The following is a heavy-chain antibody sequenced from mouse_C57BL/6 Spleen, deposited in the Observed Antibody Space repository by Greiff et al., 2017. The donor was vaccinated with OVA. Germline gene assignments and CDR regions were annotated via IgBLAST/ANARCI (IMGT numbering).Heavy chain of an antibody. J-gene: IGHJ1*03. CDR1: GIDFSRYW. D-gene: IGHD2-4*01. CDR2: INPDSSTI. Sequence: VQLQQSGGGLVQPGGSLKLSCAASGIDFSRYWMSWVRRAPGKGLEWIGEINPDSSTINYAPSLKDKFIISRDNAKNTLYLQMSKVRSEDAALYDCARRAYDYGGYFDVWGTGTTVTVSS. CDR3: ARRAYDYGGYFDV. V-gene: IGHV4-1*01.